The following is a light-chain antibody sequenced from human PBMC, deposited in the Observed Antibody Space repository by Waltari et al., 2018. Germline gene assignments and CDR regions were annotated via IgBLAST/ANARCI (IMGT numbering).Light chain of an antibody. CDR3: QQRSNWPRDT. CDR1: QSVSSY. J-gene: IGKJ2*01. V-gene: IGKV3-11*01. CDR2: DAS. Sequence: EIVLTQSPATLSLSPGERATLSCRASQSVSSYLAWYPQKPGQAPRLLIYDASNRATGIPARFSGSGSGTDFTLTISSLEPEDFAVYYCQQRSNWPRDTFGQGTKLEIK.